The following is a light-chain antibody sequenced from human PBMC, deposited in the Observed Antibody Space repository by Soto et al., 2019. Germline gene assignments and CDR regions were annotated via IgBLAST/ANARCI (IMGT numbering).Light chain of an antibody. CDR1: QSVSSD. J-gene: IGKJ2*01. Sequence: EIVLTQSPATLCLSPGESATLSCRASQSVSSDLAWYQQRPGQAPRLLIYDASNRATVIPARFSGSGSGTDFTLTISSLEPEDFAVYYCQQRSSLPVTFGQGTKLAIK. V-gene: IGKV3-11*01. CDR3: QQRSSLPVT. CDR2: DAS.